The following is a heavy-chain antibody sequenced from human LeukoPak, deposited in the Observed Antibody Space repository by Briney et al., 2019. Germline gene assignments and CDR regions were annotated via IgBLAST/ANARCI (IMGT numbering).Heavy chain of an antibody. V-gene: IGHV5-51*01. CDR3: ARHVRWLVSTYYYYGMDV. Sequence: GESLKISCKGSGYSFTSYWIGWVRQMPGKGLEWMGIIYPGDSDTRYSPSFQGQVTISADKSISTAYLQWSSLKASDTAMYYCARHVRWLVSTYYYYGMDVWGQGTTVTVSS. J-gene: IGHJ6*02. CDR1: GYSFTSYW. CDR2: IYPGDSDT. D-gene: IGHD6-19*01.